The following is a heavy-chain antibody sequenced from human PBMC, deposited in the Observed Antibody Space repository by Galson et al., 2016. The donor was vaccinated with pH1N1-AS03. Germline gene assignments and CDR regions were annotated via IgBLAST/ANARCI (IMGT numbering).Heavy chain of an antibody. V-gene: IGHV5-51*01. Sequence: QSGAEVKKPGESLKISCQGSDYSFSSYWIGWVRQMPGKGLEWVGIIYPGDSSSKQGPSFRGQVTITADKSRSTAYLQWTSLKASDTAIYSCARWMVRGDSVGFDLWGQGTMVTVSA. CDR3: ARWMVRGDSVGFDL. CDR1: DYSFSSYW. D-gene: IGHD3-10*01. CDR2: IYPGDSSS. J-gene: IGHJ3*01.